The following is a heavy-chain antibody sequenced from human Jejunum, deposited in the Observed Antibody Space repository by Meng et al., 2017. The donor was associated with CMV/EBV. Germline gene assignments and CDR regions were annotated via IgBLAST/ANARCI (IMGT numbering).Heavy chain of an antibody. CDR2: ISAYNGNT. V-gene: IGHV1-18*01. D-gene: IGHD3-22*01. CDR1: GYPSTNFG. Sequence: QALLVRSVGEVKTPVSTRKVACKASGYPSTNFGITWVLQAPGQGLEWMVWISAYNGNTNYAQTLQGRVTMTTDTSTSTAYMELRSLRSDDTAVYYCARVEVGITSGDYWGQGTLVTVSS. CDR3: ARVEVGITSGDY. J-gene: IGHJ4*02.